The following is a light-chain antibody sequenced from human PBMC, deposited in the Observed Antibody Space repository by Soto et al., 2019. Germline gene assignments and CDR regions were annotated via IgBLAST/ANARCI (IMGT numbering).Light chain of an antibody. CDR3: CSYTSSATPV. V-gene: IGLV2-11*01. CDR1: SSDVGSYDY. J-gene: IGLJ2*01. Sequence: QSALILPPSVSGSPGQSVTISCTGTSSDVGSYDYVSWYQQHPGTVPKPMIYNVNTQPSGVPDRFSGSKSGNTASMTISGLQAEDAANDYYCSYTSSATPVFGRGTKLTVL. CDR2: NVN.